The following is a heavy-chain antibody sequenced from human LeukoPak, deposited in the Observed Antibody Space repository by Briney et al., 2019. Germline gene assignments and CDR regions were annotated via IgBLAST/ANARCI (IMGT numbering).Heavy chain of an antibody. V-gene: IGHV3-30*02. J-gene: IGHJ4*02. Sequence: GGSLRLSCAASGFGFSTYGMYWVRQAPGRGLEWGAFIRYDGSNKYYADSVKGRFTISRDNSKNTLYLQMNSLSADDTAVYYCAKGRGNYDFWSGLDYWGQGTLVTVSS. D-gene: IGHD3-3*01. CDR3: AKGRGNYDFWSGLDY. CDR1: GFGFSTYG. CDR2: IRYDGSNK.